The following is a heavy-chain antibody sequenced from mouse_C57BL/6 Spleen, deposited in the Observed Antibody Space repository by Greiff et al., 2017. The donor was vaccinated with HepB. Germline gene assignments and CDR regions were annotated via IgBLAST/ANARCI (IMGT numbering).Heavy chain of an antibody. J-gene: IGHJ2*01. D-gene: IGHD4-1*01. Sequence: VQLQQSGAELVMPGASVKLSCKASGYTFTSYWMHWVKQRPGQGLEWIGEIDPSDSYTNYNQKFKGKSTLTVDKSSSTAYMQLSSLTSEDSAVYYCARGTGTGGYFDYWGQGTTLTVSS. CDR1: GYTFTSYW. V-gene: IGHV1-69*01. CDR3: ARGTGTGGYFDY. CDR2: IDPSDSYT.